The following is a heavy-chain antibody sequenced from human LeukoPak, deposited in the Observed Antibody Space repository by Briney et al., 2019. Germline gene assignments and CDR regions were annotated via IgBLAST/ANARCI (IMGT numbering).Heavy chain of an antibody. CDR2: ISSSGSTI. Sequence: PGGSLRLSCAASGFTFSDYYMSWIRQAPGKGLEWVSYISSSGSTIYYADSVKGRFTISRDNAKNSLYLQMNSLRAEDTAVYYCARSVLRYSSGWYYFDYWGQGTLVTVSS. CDR3: ARSVLRYSSGWYYFDY. D-gene: IGHD6-19*01. V-gene: IGHV3-11*04. CDR1: GFTFSDYY. J-gene: IGHJ4*02.